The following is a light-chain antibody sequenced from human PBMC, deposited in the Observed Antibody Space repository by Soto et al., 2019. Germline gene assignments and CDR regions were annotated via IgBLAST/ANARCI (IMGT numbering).Light chain of an antibody. J-gene: IGLJ2*01. CDR2: EVT. CDR1: SSDVGAYNY. CDR3: SSYGGVDNFGV. V-gene: IGLV2-8*01. Sequence: QSVLTQPPSASGSPGQSVTISCTGTSSDVGAYNYVSWYQQHPGQAPKLMIYEVTKRPSGVPDRFSGSKSGNTASLTVSWLQAEDEAEYYCSSYGGVDNFGVFGGGTKLTVL.